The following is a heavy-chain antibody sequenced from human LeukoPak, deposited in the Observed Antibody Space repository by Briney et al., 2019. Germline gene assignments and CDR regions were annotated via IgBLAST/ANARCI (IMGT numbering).Heavy chain of an antibody. CDR2: ISSSSSYI. J-gene: IGHJ4*02. CDR1: GFTFSSYS. Sequence: GGSLRLSCAASGFTFSSYSMNWVRQAPGKGLEWVSSISSSSSYIYYADSVKGRFTISRDNAKNTLYLQMNSLRAEDTAVYYCARDSIRAAGIDYWGQGTLVTVSS. V-gene: IGHV3-21*01. D-gene: IGHD6-13*01. CDR3: ARDSIRAAGIDY.